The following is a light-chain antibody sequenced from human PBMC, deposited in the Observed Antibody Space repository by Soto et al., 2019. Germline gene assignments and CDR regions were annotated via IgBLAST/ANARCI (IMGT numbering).Light chain of an antibody. V-gene: IGKV2-28*01. CDR3: MQVLQSPIT. CDR1: QSLLQSHGYHY. J-gene: IGKJ5*01. CDR2: LTS. Sequence: IVVIQSPLSLPVTPGGPASISCRSSQSLLQSHGYHYLDWYLQKPGQSPQLLIYLTSNRASGAPDRVSGSGSGTHFTLKISTVEAEDVGVYYCMQVLQSPITFGQGTRLEIK.